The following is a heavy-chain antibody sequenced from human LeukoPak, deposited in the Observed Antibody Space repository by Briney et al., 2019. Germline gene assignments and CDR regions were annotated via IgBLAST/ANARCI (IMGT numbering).Heavy chain of an antibody. V-gene: IGHV3-30*07. CDR3: ARGGPEDDYYSPYYFDY. Sequence: DSEKGRFAISRDNSKNTLYLQMNNLRAEDTAVDYCARGGPEDDYYSPYYFDYWGQGTLVTVSS. D-gene: IGHD2-21*02. J-gene: IGHJ4*02.